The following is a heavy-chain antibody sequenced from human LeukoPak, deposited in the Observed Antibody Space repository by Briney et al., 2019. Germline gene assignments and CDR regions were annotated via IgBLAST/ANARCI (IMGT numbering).Heavy chain of an antibody. CDR2: IYYSGST. Sequence: PSETLSLTCTVSGGSISSYYWSWIRQPPGKGLEWIGYIYYSGSTNYNPSLKSRVTISVDTSKNQFSLKLSSVTAADTAVYYCARSERFGHFDYWGQGTLVTVSS. CDR1: GGSISSYY. V-gene: IGHV4-59*01. D-gene: IGHD3-10*01. J-gene: IGHJ4*02. CDR3: ARSERFGHFDY.